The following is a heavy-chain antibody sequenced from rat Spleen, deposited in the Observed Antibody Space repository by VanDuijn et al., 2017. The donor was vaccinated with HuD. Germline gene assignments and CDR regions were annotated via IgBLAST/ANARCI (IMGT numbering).Heavy chain of an antibody. D-gene: IGHD1-7*01. CDR1: GFSLISHS. J-gene: IGHJ2*01. Sequence: QVQLKEPGPGLVQSSQTLSLICTVSGFSLISHSVHWVRQPPGKGLEWMGGIWGDGSTDYNSVLKSRLTINRDTSKSQVFLKMNSLQTEDTAIYFCTREAMGIDYWGQGVMVTVSS. V-gene: IGHV2-1*01. CDR3: TREAMGIDY. CDR2: IWGDGST.